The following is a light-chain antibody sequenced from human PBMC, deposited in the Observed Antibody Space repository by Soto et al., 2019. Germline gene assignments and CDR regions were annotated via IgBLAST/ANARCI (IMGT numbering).Light chain of an antibody. J-gene: IGLJ3*02. V-gene: IGLV2-8*01. Sequence: QSALTQPPSASGSPGQSVTISCTGTSSDVGNYNYVSWYQQHPGKAPKLMIYEVTKRPSGVPDRFSGSKSGNTASLTGSGLQAEDEADYYCSSYAGSKTLFGGGTKLTVL. CDR2: EVT. CDR1: SSDVGNYNY. CDR3: SSYAGSKTL.